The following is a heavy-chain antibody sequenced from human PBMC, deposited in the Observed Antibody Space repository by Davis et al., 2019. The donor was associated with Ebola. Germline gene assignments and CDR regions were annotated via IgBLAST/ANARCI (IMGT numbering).Heavy chain of an antibody. J-gene: IGHJ4*02. Sequence: GGSLRLSCKGSGYSFTSYWIAWVRQMPGKGLEWMGIIYPGDSDTRYSPSFRGQVTISADKSISTAYLQWSSLKASDTAMYYCARHLAAAGPYYFDYWGQGTLVTVSS. CDR3: ARHLAAAGPYYFDY. CDR2: IYPGDSDT. CDR1: GYSFTSYW. V-gene: IGHV5-51*01. D-gene: IGHD6-13*01.